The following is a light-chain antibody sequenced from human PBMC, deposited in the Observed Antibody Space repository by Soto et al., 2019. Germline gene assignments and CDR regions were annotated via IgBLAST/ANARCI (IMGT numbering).Light chain of an antibody. V-gene: IGKV3-15*01. J-gene: IGKJ1*01. Sequence: EVVMTQSPATLSVSPGERATLSCRASQSVSSNLAWYQQKPGQAHRLLIYGASTRAAGIPARFSGSGSGTDFTLTITSLQSEDFGVYYCHQHNNWWTFGQGTKVEFK. CDR2: GAS. CDR3: HQHNNWWT. CDR1: QSVSSN.